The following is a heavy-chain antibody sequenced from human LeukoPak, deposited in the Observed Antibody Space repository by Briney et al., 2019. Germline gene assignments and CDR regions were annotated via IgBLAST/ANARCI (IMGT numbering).Heavy chain of an antibody. CDR3: ARGGDTPFDY. Sequence: PSETLSLTCAVYGGSFSGYYWSWIRQLPGKGLEWIGEINHSGSTNYNPSLKSRVTISVDTSKNQFSLKLSSVTAADTAVYYCARGGDTPFDYWGQGTLVTVSS. CDR2: INHSGST. D-gene: IGHD5-18*01. J-gene: IGHJ4*02. V-gene: IGHV4-34*01. CDR1: GGSFSGYY.